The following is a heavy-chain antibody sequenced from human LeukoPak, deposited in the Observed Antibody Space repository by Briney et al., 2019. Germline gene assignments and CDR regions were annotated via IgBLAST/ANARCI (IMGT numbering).Heavy chain of an antibody. CDR1: GVSIADYY. CDR3: ARHPRWPRYGSGNNWFDT. J-gene: IGHJ5*02. D-gene: IGHD3-10*01. Sequence: SETLSLTCTVSGVSIADYYWSWIRQPPGKGLEWIAYIYYSGTTIYNPSLRSRVTISIDTPNQQFSLSLTSVTAADTALYFCARHPRWPRYGSGNNWFDTWGQGTLVTVSS. V-gene: IGHV4-59*08. CDR2: IYYSGTT.